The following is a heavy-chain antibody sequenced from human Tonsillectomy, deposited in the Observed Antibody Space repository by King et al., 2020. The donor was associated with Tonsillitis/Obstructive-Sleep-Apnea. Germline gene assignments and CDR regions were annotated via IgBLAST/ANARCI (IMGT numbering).Heavy chain of an antibody. Sequence: VQLVESGGVVVQPGRSLRLSCAASGFNFSTFAIHWVRQAPGKGLDWVAVISFDGSKKYYTDSVKGRFTISRDNSKNTLFLRMNSLRAEDTAVYYCARSSDPDTSCALSAFDYWGQGTLVSVSS. CDR2: ISFDGSKK. CDR3: ARSSDPDTSCALSAFDY. D-gene: IGHD2-2*01. CDR1: GFNFSTFA. V-gene: IGHV3-30*04. J-gene: IGHJ4*02.